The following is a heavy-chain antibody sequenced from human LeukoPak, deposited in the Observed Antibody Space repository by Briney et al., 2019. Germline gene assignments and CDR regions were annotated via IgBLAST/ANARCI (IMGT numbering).Heavy chain of an antibody. CDR3: ARDRALFYFDY. CDR2: IIPIFGTA. CDR1: GGTFSSYA. D-gene: IGHD1-26*01. V-gene: IGHV1-69*13. Sequence: SVKVSCKASGGTFSSYAISWVRQAPGQGLEWMGGIIPIFGTANYAQKFQGRVTITADESTSTAYMELSSLRSEDTAVYYCARDRALFYFDYWGQGTLVTVSS. J-gene: IGHJ4*02.